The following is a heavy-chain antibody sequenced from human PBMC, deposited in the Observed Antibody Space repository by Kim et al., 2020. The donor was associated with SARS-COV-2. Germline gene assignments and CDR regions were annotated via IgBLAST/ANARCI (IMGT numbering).Heavy chain of an antibody. CDR1: GGSISSYY. CDR3: ARSRFERITIFGVVIIAAMDV. D-gene: IGHD3-3*01. CDR2: IYYSGSA. V-gene: IGHV4-59*01. J-gene: IGHJ6*02. Sequence: SETLSLTCTVSGGSISSYYWSWIRQPPGKGLEWIGYIYYSGSANYNPSLKSRVTISVDTSNNQFSLRLRSVTAADTAMYYCARSRFERITIFGVVIIAAMDVWGQGTTVTVSS.